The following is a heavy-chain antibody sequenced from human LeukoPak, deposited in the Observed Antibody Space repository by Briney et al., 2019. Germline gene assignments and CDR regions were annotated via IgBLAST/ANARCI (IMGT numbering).Heavy chain of an antibody. CDR2: INHSGST. Sequence: PSETLSLTCAVYGGSFSGYYWSWIRQPPGKGLEWIGEINHSGSTNYNPSLKSRVTISADTPKNQFSLKLSSVTAADTAVYYCARGKGDCSSTSCYLPPFFVYWGQGTLVTVSS. CDR1: GGSFSGYY. V-gene: IGHV4-34*01. CDR3: ARGKGDCSSTSCYLPPFFVY. D-gene: IGHD2-2*01. J-gene: IGHJ4*02.